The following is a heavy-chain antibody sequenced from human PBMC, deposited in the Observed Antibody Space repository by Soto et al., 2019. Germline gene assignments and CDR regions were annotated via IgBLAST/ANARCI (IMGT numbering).Heavy chain of an antibody. V-gene: IGHV2-26*01. CDR1: GFSLSNAGLG. CDR3: ASSYSTSWYWFDS. CDR2: IFSNDEE. J-gene: IGHJ5*01. D-gene: IGHD6-13*01. Sequence: QVTVKESGPVLVKPTETLTLTCTVSGFSLSNAGLGVSWIRQPPGKALEWLAHIFSNDEESYSTSLKSRLTISKDTSKSHVVLTMTNMDPVDTATYYCASSYSTSWYWFDSWGQGTLVTVSS.